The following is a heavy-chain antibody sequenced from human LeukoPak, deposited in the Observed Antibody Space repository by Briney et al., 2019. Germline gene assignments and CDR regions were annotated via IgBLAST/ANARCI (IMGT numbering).Heavy chain of an antibody. Sequence: GGSLRLSCAASGFTFSSYAMHWVRQAPGKGLEWVAVISYDGSNKYYADSVKGRFTISRDNSKNTLYLQMNSLRAEDTAVYFCASGKYRYGDKWFGPWGQGTLVTVSS. D-gene: IGHD5-18*01. CDR2: ISYDGSNK. CDR3: ASGKYRYGDKWFGP. CDR1: GFTFSSYA. J-gene: IGHJ5*02. V-gene: IGHV3-30*04.